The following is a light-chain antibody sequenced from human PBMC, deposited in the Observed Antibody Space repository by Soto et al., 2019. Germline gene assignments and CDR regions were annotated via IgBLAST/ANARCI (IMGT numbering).Light chain of an antibody. V-gene: IGLV2-14*01. CDR1: NSDVGRYNY. Sequence: QSALTQPASVSGSPGQSITISCTGTNSDVGRYNYVSWYQHLPGKAPKLIIYEVSNRPSGVSNRFSASKSGNTASLTISGLQAEDEADYYCSSYTGIAALFGGGTKLTVL. J-gene: IGLJ2*01. CDR3: SSYTGIAAL. CDR2: EVS.